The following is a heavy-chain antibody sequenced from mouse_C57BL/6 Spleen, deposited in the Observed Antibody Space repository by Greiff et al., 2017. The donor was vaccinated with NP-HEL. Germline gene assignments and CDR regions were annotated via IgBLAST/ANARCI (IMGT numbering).Heavy chain of an antibody. CDR2: ISGGGGNT. J-gene: IGHJ4*01. CDR1: GFTLSSYT. Sequence: EVKLVESGGGLVKPGGSLKLSCAASGFTLSSYTMSWVRQTPEKRLEWVATISGGGGNTYYPDSVKGRFTISRDNAKNTLYLQMSSLRSEDTALFYCARQGGYGSPYAMDYWGQGTSVTVSS. CDR3: ARQGGYGSPYAMDY. V-gene: IGHV5-9*01. D-gene: IGHD1-1*01.